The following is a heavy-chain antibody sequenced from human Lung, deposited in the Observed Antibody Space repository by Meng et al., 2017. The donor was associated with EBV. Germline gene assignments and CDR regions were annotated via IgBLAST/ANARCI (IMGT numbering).Heavy chain of an antibody. Sequence: GKLGQTGAEVKKPGSSVMVSCKASGGTFSSYAISWVRQAPGQGLEWMGGIIPIFGTANYAQKFQGRVTITADESTSTAYMELSSLRSEDTAVYYCARDRDLNWFDPWGQGTLVTVSS. J-gene: IGHJ5*02. CDR3: ARDRDLNWFDP. CDR1: GGTFSSYA. V-gene: IGHV1-69*01. CDR2: IIPIFGTA.